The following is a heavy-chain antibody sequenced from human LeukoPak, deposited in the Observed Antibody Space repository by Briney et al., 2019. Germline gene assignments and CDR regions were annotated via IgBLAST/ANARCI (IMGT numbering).Heavy chain of an antibody. CDR3: ARVEYCNVGNCYFRPGAY. D-gene: IGHD2-15*01. CDR2: INPSGGST. V-gene: IGHV1-46*01. J-gene: IGHJ4*02. CDR1: GYTFTSYY. Sequence: ASVKVSCKASGYTFTSYYIHWVRQAPGQGLEWMGIINPSGGSTSYVQKFQGRVTMTRDMSTSTVYMELRNLRSDDTAVYYCARVEYCNVGNCYFRPGAYWGQGTLVTVSS.